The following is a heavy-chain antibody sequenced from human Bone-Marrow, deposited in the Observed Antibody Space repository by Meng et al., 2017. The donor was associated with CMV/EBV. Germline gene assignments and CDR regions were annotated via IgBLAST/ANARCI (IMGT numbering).Heavy chain of an antibody. V-gene: IGHV1-2*02. D-gene: IGHD1-26*01. CDR2: INPNNGDT. CDR3: ARTGQWELLGGRAFDP. Sequence: ASVKVSCKASGYTFTGNDIYWMRQAPGQGLEWMGWINPNNGDTNFAQKLQGRVTMTRDTSISTAYMELTRLTSDDTAVYYCARTGQWELLGGRAFDPWGQGTLVTVSS. CDR1: GYTFTGND. J-gene: IGHJ5*02.